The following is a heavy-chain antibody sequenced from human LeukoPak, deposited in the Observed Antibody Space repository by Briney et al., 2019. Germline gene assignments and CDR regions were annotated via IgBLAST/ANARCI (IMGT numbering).Heavy chain of an antibody. Sequence: SETLSLTCAVYGGSFSGYYWSWIRQPPGKGLEWIGEINRSGSTNYNPSLKSRVTISVDTSKNQFSLKLSSVTAADTAVYYCARAWSGPPLIFDYWGQGTLVTVSS. CDR3: ARAWSGPPLIFDY. D-gene: IGHD2-21*01. CDR2: INRSGST. V-gene: IGHV4-34*01. J-gene: IGHJ4*02. CDR1: GGSFSGYY.